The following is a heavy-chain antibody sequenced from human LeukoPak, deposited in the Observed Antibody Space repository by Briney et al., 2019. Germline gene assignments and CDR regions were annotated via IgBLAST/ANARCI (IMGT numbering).Heavy chain of an antibody. J-gene: IGHJ4*02. CDR1: GFTFRIYG. Sequence: GGSLRLSCAASGFTFRIYGMHWVRQAPGKGLEWVAFIRYDGSNKYYADSVKGRFTISRDNSKNTLYLQTNSLRAEDTAVYYCAKDRYDFWSGYPEYYFDYWGQGTLVTVSS. D-gene: IGHD3-3*01. CDR3: AKDRYDFWSGYPEYYFDY. CDR2: IRYDGSNK. V-gene: IGHV3-30*02.